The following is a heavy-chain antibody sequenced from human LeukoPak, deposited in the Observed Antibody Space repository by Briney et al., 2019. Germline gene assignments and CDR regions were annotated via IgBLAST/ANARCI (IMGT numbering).Heavy chain of an antibody. D-gene: IGHD6-13*01. J-gene: IGHJ4*02. V-gene: IGHV4-31*03. Sequence: SSETLSLTCTVSGGSISSGGYYWNWIRQHPGKGLEWMGYIYYSGSTYYSPSLNSRVTISGDTSKNQFSLKLSSVTAADTAVYYCAREGTATDGMGFDYWGQETLVTVSS. CDR2: IYYSGST. CDR1: GGSISSGGYY. CDR3: AREGTATDGMGFDY.